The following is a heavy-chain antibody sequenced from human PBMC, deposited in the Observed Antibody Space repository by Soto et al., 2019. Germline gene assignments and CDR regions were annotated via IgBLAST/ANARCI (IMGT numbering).Heavy chain of an antibody. J-gene: IGHJ4*02. Sequence: GGSMRLSCAASGFTFSSYAMSWVRQAPGKGLEWFSAISGSGGSTYYADSVKGRFTISRDNSKNTLYLQMNSLRAEDTAVYYCAKDGGEWLAAYYFDYWGQGTLVTVSS. D-gene: IGHD6-19*01. CDR3: AKDGGEWLAAYYFDY. CDR1: GFTFSSYA. CDR2: ISGSGGST. V-gene: IGHV3-23*01.